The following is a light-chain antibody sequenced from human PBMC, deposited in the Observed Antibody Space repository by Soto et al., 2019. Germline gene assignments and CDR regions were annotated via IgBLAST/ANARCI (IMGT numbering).Light chain of an antibody. Sequence: DIQLTQSPSFLSASVGDRVTITCRASQGISSNLAWYQHKPGKAPKLLIYAASTLQSGVPSRFSGSGSGTEFTLTISSLQPEDFATYYCQQLNSYPRTFGQGTKVEIK. CDR1: QGISSN. CDR2: AAS. CDR3: QQLNSYPRT. V-gene: IGKV1-9*01. J-gene: IGKJ1*01.